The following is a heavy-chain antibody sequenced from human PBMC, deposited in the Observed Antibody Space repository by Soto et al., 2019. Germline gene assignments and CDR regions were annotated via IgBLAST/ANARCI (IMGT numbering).Heavy chain of an antibody. CDR3: AKDLVDFWSAHWNYYGMDV. CDR2: ISYDGSNK. V-gene: IGHV3-30*18. Sequence: QVQLVESGGGVVQPGRSLRLSCAASGFTFSSYGMHWVRQAPGKGLEWVAVISYDGSNKYYADSVKGRFTISRDNSKNTLYLQMNSRRAEDTAVYYCAKDLVDFWSAHWNYYGMDVWGQGTTVTVSS. CDR1: GFTFSSYG. J-gene: IGHJ6*02. D-gene: IGHD3-3*01.